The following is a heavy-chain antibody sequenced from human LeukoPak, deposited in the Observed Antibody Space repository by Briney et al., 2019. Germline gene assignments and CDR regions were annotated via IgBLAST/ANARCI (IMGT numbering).Heavy chain of an antibody. Sequence: SGTLSLTCTVSGGSISSYYWSWIRQPPGKGLEWIGYIYYSGSTNYNPSLKSRVTISVDTSKNQFSLKLSSVTAADTAVYYCARDYRWSTSFDAFDIWGQGTMVTVSS. CDR2: IYYSGST. J-gene: IGHJ3*02. D-gene: IGHD2-8*02. CDR3: ARDYRWSTSFDAFDI. CDR1: GGSISSYY. V-gene: IGHV4-59*01.